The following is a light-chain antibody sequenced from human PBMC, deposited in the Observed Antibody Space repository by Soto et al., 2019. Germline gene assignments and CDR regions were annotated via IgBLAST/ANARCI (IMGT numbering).Light chain of an antibody. CDR3: QQYGSSPLT. CDR1: QSVSSSY. J-gene: IGKJ4*01. Sequence: VLTQSPGTLSLTPGERATLSCRASQSVSSSYLAWYQQKPGQAPRLLIHGASSRATGIPDRFSGSGSGTDFTLTISRLEPEDFAVYYCQQYGSSPLTFGGGTKVDI. CDR2: GAS. V-gene: IGKV3-20*01.